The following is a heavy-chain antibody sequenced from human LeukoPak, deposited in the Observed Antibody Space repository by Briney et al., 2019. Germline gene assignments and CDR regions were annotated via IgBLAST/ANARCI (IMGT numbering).Heavy chain of an antibody. CDR2: FDPEDGET. Sequence: GASVKVSCKVSGYTLTQLSMHWVRQAPGKGLEWMGGFDPEDGETIYAQKFQGRVTMTEDTSTDTAYMELSSLRSEDTAVYYCATDPRYYYGSGMSWGQGTLVTVSS. J-gene: IGHJ4*02. D-gene: IGHD3-10*01. CDR1: GYTLTQLS. CDR3: ATDPRYYYGSGMS. V-gene: IGHV1-24*01.